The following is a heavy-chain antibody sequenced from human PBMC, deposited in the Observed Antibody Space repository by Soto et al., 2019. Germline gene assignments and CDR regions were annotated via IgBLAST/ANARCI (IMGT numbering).Heavy chain of an antibody. CDR2: IKFDGSEK. D-gene: IGHD2-2*01. Sequence: PGGSLRLSCEASGFTFSDYWMSWVRQAPGKGPEWVANIKFDGSEKQYVDSVGGRFTISRDNSRNSLFLQMNSLRAGDTAVYYCVKDGGYCSSSTCYSPRNHYFDSWGQGTLVTVS. J-gene: IGHJ4*02. CDR1: GFTFSDYW. CDR3: VKDGGYCSSSTCYSPRNHYFDS. V-gene: IGHV3-7*03.